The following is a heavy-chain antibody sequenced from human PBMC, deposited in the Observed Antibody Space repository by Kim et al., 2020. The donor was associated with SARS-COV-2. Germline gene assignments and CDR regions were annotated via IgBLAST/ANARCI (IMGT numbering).Heavy chain of an antibody. J-gene: IGHJ4*02. CDR3: TGQTLRSLWFGALGDVDS. D-gene: IGHD3-10*01. CDR2: FYYSATT. Sequence: SETLSLTCTISGASVDSSASCWGWIRQAPGTGLEWSVGFYYSATTYYNPSLKSRVTIYADTARNQYFLKMTSATVADTALYYRTGQTLRSLWFGALGDVDSWGQGTLVAV. V-gene: IGHV4-39*01. CDR1: GASVDSSASC.